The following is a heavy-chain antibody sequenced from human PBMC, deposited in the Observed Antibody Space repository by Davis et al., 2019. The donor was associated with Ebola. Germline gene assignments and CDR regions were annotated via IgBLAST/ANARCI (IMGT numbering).Heavy chain of an antibody. CDR1: GFTFSSNS. CDR2: PGTSADT. V-gene: IGHV3-23*01. D-gene: IGHD1-26*01. J-gene: IGHJ3*02. Sequence: GGSLRLSCAASGFTFSSNSMNWVRQAPGKGLEWVSTPGTSADTYYADSVKGRFTISRDNSKNTLYLQMNGLRVEDTAIYYCAKDTSNIWFDIWGQGTNVTVSS. CDR3: AKDTSNIWFDI.